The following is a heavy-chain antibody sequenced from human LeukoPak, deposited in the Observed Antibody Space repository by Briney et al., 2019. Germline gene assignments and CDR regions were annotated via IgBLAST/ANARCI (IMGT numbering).Heavy chain of an antibody. J-gene: IGHJ3*02. CDR2: IYYSGST. D-gene: IGHD3-10*01. Sequence: SETLSLTCTVSGGSISSYYWSWIRQPPGKGLEWIGYIYYSGSTNYKPSLKSRVTISVETSKNQFSLKLRSVTAADTAVYYCARGPLGELFNDAFDIWGQGTLVTVSS. CDR1: GGSISSYY. CDR3: ARGPLGELFNDAFDI. V-gene: IGHV4-59*01.